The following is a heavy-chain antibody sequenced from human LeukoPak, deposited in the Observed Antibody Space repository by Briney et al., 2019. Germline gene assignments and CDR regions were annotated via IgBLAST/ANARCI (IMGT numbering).Heavy chain of an antibody. D-gene: IGHD3-22*01. V-gene: IGHV3-23*01. CDR1: GFTFYMYA. Sequence: GGSLRLSCQASGFTFYMYAMSWVRQAPGKGLEWVASMCGTAGCTFYPDSVKGRLTISRDNSKNVLYLRMNSLTAEDTAIYYCAKDRPNFHENSGHYYRRDGDSWGQGTLVTVSS. J-gene: IGHJ5*01. CDR2: MCGTAGCT. CDR3: AKDRPNFHENSGHYYRRDGDS.